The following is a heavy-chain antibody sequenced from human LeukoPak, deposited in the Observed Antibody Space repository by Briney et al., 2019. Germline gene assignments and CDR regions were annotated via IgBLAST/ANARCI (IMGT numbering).Heavy chain of an antibody. V-gene: IGHV3-23*01. CDR2: ISGSGGST. J-gene: IGHJ4*02. CDR3: AKDLPSNMAVASYYFDY. Sequence: GGSLRLSCAASGFTISSYAMSWVRLAPGKGLEWVSGISGSGGSTHYADPVKGRFTISRENSKNTLYLQMNSLRGEDTAEYYCAKDLPSNMAVASYYFDYWGQGTLVTVSS. D-gene: IGHD6-19*01. CDR1: GFTISSYA.